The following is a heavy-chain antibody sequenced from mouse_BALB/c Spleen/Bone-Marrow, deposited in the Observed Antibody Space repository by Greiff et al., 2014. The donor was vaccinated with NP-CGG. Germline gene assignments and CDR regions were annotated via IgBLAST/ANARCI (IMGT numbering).Heavy chain of an antibody. Sequence: VQLKQSGPELVKPGASAKMSCKASGYTFTSYVMHWVKQKPGQGLEWIGYINPYNDGTKYNEKFKGKATLTSDKSSSTAYMELSGLTSEDSAVYYCASPYYRYDGFAYWGQGTLVTVSA. CDR1: GYTFTSYV. D-gene: IGHD2-14*01. J-gene: IGHJ3*01. CDR3: ASPYYRYDGFAY. V-gene: IGHV1-14*01. CDR2: INPYNDGT.